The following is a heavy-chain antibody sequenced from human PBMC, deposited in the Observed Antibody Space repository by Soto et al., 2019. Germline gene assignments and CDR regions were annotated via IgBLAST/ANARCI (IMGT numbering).Heavy chain of an antibody. J-gene: IGHJ6*02. D-gene: IGHD1-7*01. CDR1: GYTFTDSG. Sequence: QFQLVQSGAEVKEPGASVTVSCKTSGYTFTDSGITWVRQAPGQGLEWIGWISAKNGKTLYAQKLQGRVTMTTDTSTSTGYMELRSLTADDMAVYYCARIWGWNYPDYYYAMDVWGQGTTVTVSS. CDR2: ISAKNGKT. V-gene: IGHV1-18*03. CDR3: ARIWGWNYPDYYYAMDV.